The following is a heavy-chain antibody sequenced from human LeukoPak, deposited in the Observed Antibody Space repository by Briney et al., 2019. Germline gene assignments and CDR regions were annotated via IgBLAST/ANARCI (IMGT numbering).Heavy chain of an antibody. J-gene: IGHJ6*02. D-gene: IGHD2-8*01. CDR1: GFTFSSYN. V-gene: IGHV3-48*01. CDR3: ARDSCVEWCMLYYYYYGMDV. Sequence: GGSLRLSCAASGFTFSSYNMKWVRQAPGKGLEWVSYISPASDTIHYADSMRGRFTISRDNAKNSLYLQMNSLRAEDTAVYYCARDSCVEWCMLYYYYYGMDVWGQGTTVTVSS. CDR2: ISPASDTI.